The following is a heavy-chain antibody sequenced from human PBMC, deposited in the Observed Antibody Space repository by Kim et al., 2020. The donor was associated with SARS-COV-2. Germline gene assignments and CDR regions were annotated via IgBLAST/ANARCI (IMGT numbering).Heavy chain of an antibody. V-gene: IGHV3-7*01. CDR3: ALGAKAD. J-gene: IGHJ4*02. D-gene: IGHD1-26*01. Sequence: GGSLRLSWAASGFTFSNYWVSWVRQAPGKGLEWVATINQGGTEKKYLDSVKGRFTISRDNPKKTVFLEMSGLRAEDTAVYYCALGAKADWGQGTLVTVSS. CDR2: INQGGTEK. CDR1: GFTFSNYW.